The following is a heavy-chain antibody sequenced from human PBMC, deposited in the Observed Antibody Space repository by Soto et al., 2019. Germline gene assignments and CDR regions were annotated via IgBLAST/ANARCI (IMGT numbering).Heavy chain of an antibody. D-gene: IGHD1-26*01. CDR3: AAAVVAATTPLFDY. CDR2: IDPSDSYT. Sequence: GESLKISCKGSGYSFTSYWISWVRQMPGKGLEWMGRIDPSDSYTNYSPSFQGHVTISADKSISTAYLQWSSLKASDTAMYYCAAAVVAATTPLFDYWGQGTLVTVSS. J-gene: IGHJ4*02. CDR1: GYSFTSYW. V-gene: IGHV5-10-1*01.